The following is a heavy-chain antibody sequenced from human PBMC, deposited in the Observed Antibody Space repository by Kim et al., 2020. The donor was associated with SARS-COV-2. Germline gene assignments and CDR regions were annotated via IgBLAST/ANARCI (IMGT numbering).Heavy chain of an antibody. J-gene: IGHJ3*02. CDR3: ARGGSSWYHDAFDI. Sequence: ASVKVSCKASGYTFTSYGISWVRQAPGGLEWMGWISAYNGNTNYAQKLQGRVTMTTDTSTSTAYMELRSLRSDDTAVYYCARGGSSWYHDAFDIWGQGTMVTVSS. CDR1: GYTFTSYG. CDR2: ISAYNGNT. V-gene: IGHV1-18*01. D-gene: IGHD6-13*01.